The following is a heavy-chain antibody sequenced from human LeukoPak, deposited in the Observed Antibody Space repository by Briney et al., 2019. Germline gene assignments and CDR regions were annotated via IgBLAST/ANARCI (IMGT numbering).Heavy chain of an antibody. Sequence: PGGSLRLSCAASGFTVSSNYMSWVRQAPGKGLEWVSVIYSGGSTYYADSVKGRFTISRDNSKNTLYLQMNSLRAEDTAVYYCASEVSVGATPFDYWGQGTLVTVSS. D-gene: IGHD1-26*01. CDR3: ASEVSVGATPFDY. V-gene: IGHV3-66*01. CDR1: GFTVSSNY. J-gene: IGHJ4*02. CDR2: IYSGGST.